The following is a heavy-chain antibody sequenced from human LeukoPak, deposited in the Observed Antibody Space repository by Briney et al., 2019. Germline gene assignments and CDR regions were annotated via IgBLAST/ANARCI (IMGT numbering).Heavy chain of an antibody. V-gene: IGHV3-66*01. D-gene: IGHD6-6*01. Sequence: GGSLRLSCAASGFSITGNHMNWVRQAPGKGLEGVSIIYTGGTTHYAHSLNDRFTIFRDYSINTLYLQMNSLRAEDTAVYYCARDSSSYYFDYWGQGTLVTVSS. CDR1: GFSITGNH. J-gene: IGHJ4*02. CDR3: ARDSSSYYFDY. CDR2: IYTGGTT.